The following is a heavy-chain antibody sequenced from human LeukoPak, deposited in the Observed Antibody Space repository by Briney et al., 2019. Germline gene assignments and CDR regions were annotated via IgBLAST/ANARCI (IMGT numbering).Heavy chain of an antibody. CDR3: ARSGGKQWLVPPYYFDY. CDR1: GGSISSYY. J-gene: IGHJ4*02. Sequence: SETLSLTCTVSGGSISSYYWSWIRQPPGKGLEWIGYIYYSGSTNYNPSLKSRVTISVDTSKNQFSLKLSSVTAADTAVYYCARSGGKQWLVPPYYFDYWGQGTLVTVSS. V-gene: IGHV4-59*01. CDR2: IYYSGST. D-gene: IGHD6-19*01.